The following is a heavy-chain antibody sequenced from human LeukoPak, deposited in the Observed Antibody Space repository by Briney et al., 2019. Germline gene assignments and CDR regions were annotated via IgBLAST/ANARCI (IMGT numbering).Heavy chain of an antibody. CDR1: GFTFSSYW. D-gene: IGHD1-26*01. V-gene: IGHV3-21*01. CDR2: ISSSSSYI. Sequence: GGSLRLSCAASGFTFSSYWMHWVRQAPGKGLEWVSSISSSSSYIYYADSVKGRFTISRDNAKNSLYLQMNSLRAEDTAVYYCARDTISGSYPFDYWGQGTLVTVSS. CDR3: ARDTISGSYPFDY. J-gene: IGHJ4*02.